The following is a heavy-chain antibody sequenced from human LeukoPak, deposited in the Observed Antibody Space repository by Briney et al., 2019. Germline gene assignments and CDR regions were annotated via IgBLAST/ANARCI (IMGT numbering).Heavy chain of an antibody. CDR3: AKNYGDSNWFVP. V-gene: IGHV6-1*01. CDR1: GDSVSSNSAA. CDR2: TYYRSNWFN. J-gene: IGHJ5*02. Sequence: QTLSLTCAISGDSVSSNSAAWNWIRQSPSRGLEWLGRTYYRSNWFNDFALSVKSRLTINPDISKNQFSLQLNSVTPEDTAVYYCAKNYGDSNWFVPWGEGTLVTVSS. D-gene: IGHD4-17*01.